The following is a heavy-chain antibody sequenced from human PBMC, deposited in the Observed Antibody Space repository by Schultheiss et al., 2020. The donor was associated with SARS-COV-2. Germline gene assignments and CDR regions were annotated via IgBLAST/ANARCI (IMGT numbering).Heavy chain of an antibody. CDR3: ARHSFNIAVAAYNWFDP. D-gene: IGHD6-19*01. J-gene: IGHJ5*02. V-gene: IGHV4-59*08. Sequence: SETLSLTCTVSGGSISSYYWSWIRQPAGKGLEWIGYIYYSGSTYYNPSLKSRVTISVDTSKNQFSLKLSSVTAADTAVYYCARHSFNIAVAAYNWFDPWGQGTLVTVSS. CDR2: IYYSGST. CDR1: GGSISSYY.